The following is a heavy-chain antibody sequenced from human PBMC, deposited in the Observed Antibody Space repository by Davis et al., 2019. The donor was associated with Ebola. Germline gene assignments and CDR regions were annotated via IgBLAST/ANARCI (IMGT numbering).Heavy chain of an antibody. D-gene: IGHD2-2*01. Sequence: PSETLSLTCTVSGGSISNYYWSWNRQPPGKGLEWIGYIYYSGITNYNSSLKSRVTISADASKNQFSLKLSSVTAADTAVYYCARGLVRFPYWGQGTLVTVSS. CDR1: GGSISNYY. J-gene: IGHJ4*02. CDR3: ARGLVRFPY. CDR2: IYYSGIT. V-gene: IGHV4-59*01.